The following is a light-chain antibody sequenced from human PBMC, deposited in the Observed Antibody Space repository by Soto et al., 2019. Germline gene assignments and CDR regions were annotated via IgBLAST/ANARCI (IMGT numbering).Light chain of an antibody. Sequence: ILMTQSPSPLSATVADRVTIICRTSQTIDNFLNWYQHHKGKAPRLLISTASSLQSGVTSRFSGSGFGTEVNLTINGLQTADSATYYCQQSYNTPRTFGPGTRLEI. CDR2: TAS. V-gene: IGKV1-39*01. CDR1: QTIDNF. J-gene: IGKJ5*01. CDR3: QQSYNTPRT.